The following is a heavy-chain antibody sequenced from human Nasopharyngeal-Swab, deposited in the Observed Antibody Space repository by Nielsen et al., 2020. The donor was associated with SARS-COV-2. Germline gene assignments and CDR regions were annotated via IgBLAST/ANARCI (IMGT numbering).Heavy chain of an antibody. CDR3: ARGYCSGGSCYRYYYYYYMDV. V-gene: IGHV4-59*01. CDR2: IYYSGST. J-gene: IGHJ6*03. Sequence: WIRQPPGKGLEWIGYIYYSGSTKYNPSLKSRVTISVDTFKSQFSLKLSSVTAADTAVYYCARGYCSGGSCYRYYYYYYMDVWGKGTTVTVSS. D-gene: IGHD2-15*01.